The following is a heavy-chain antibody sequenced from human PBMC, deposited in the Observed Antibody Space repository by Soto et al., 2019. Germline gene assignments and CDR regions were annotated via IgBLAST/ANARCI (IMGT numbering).Heavy chain of an antibody. CDR2: INPNSGGT. D-gene: IGHD1-26*01. CDR3: ATQRSEWELSFDY. J-gene: IGHJ4*02. V-gene: IGHV1-2*02. Sequence: QVQLVQSGAEVKKPGASVKVSCKASGYTFTGYYMHWVRQAPGQGLEWMGWINPNSGGTNYAQKCQGGVTMTRDTSISTAYMELSRLRSDDTAVYYCATQRSEWELSFDYWGQGTLVTVSS. CDR1: GYTFTGYY.